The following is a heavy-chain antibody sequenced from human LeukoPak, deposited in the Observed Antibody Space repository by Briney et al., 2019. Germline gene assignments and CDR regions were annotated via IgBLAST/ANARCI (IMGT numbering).Heavy chain of an antibody. CDR1: GGSISSYY. CDR3: ARHFRDLATISGDSFDY. D-gene: IGHD5-24*01. CDR2: IYYSGST. Sequence: SETLSLTCTVSGGSISSYYWSWIRQPPGKGLEWIGHIYYSGSTNYNPSLKSRVTISVDTSKNQFSLKLSSVTAADTAVYYCARHFRDLATISGDSFDYWGQGTLVTVSS. V-gene: IGHV4-59*08. J-gene: IGHJ4*02.